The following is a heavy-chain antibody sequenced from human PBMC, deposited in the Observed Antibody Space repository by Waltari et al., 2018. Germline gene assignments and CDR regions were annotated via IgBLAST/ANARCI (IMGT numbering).Heavy chain of an antibody. CDR3: ARRPIVPAAPYYYYYGMDV. CDR2: IIPIFGTA. V-gene: IGHV1-69*01. D-gene: IGHD2-2*01. CDR1: GCTFSSYA. Sequence: QVQLVQSGAEVKKPGSSVKVSCKASGCTFSSYAISWVRQPPAPGLEWMGGIIPIFGTANYAQKFQGRVTITADESTSTAYMELSSLRSEDTAVYYCARRPIVPAAPYYYYYGMDVWGQGTTVTVSS. J-gene: IGHJ6*02.